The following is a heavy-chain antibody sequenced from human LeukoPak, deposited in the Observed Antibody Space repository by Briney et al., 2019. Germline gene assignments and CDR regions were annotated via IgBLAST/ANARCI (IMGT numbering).Heavy chain of an antibody. V-gene: IGHV3-23*01. CDR3: ARRGGSSSWYLKYYFDY. CDR2: ISGSDGST. D-gene: IGHD6-13*01. Sequence: PGGSLRLSCAASGFTFSGYAMSWVRQAPGEGLEWVSAISGSDGSTYYADSVKGRFTISRDNAKNSLYLQMNSLRAEDTAVYYCARRGGSSSWYLKYYFDYWGQGTLVTVSS. J-gene: IGHJ4*02. CDR1: GFTFSGYA.